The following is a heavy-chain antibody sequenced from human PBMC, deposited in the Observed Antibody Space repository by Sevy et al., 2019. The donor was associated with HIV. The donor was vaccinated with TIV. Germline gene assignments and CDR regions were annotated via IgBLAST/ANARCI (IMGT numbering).Heavy chain of an antibody. CDR1: GGSINSDH. Sequence: SETLSLTCTVSGGSINSDHWNWIRQPPGKGLEWIGYVYYTGGTNYNPSLKNRVTISVDRTKNQFSLKLTSVTAADTAVYYCARRNDFDIWVQGKMVTVSS. CDR3: ARRNDFDI. V-gene: IGHV4-59*08. CDR2: VYYTGGT. J-gene: IGHJ3*02.